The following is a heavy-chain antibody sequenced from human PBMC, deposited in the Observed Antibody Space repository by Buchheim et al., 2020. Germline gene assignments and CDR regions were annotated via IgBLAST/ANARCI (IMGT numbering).Heavy chain of an antibody. CDR2: IRYDGSNK. J-gene: IGHJ6*02. CDR1: GFTFSSYG. V-gene: IGHV3-30*02. CDR3: AKDRGRIAAAGTAYYYYYYGMDV. D-gene: IGHD6-13*01. Sequence: QVQLVESGGGVVQPGRSLRLSCAASGFTFSSYGMHWVRQAPGKGLEWVAFIRYDGSNKYYADSVKGGFTISRDNSKNTLYLQMNSLRAEDTAVYYCAKDRGRIAAAGTAYYYYYYGMDVWGQGTT.